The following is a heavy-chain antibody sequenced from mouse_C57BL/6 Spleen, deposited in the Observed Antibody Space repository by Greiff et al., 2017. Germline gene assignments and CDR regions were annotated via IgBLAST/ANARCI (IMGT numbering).Heavy chain of an antibody. CDR3: ARERLLRYPYYFDY. V-gene: IGHV1-26*01. CDR2: INPNNGGT. CDR1: GYTFTDYY. D-gene: IGHD1-1*01. J-gene: IGHJ2*01. Sequence: VQLQQSGPELVKPGASVKISCKASGYTFTDYYMNWVKQSHGKSLEWIGDINPNNGGTSYNQKFKGKATLTVDKSSSTAYMELRSLTSEDSAVYYCARERLLRYPYYFDYWGQGTTLTVSS.